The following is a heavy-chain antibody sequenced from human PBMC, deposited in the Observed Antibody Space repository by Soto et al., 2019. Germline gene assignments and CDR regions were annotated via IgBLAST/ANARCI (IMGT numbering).Heavy chain of an antibody. CDR3: ASRHCSSTSCYLDY. Sequence: GSPRLCCAASGVTVCGYSMNGVRQEPGKGLEWVSSISGMSSYIYYADSVKGRFTISRDNAKNSLYLQMNSLRAEDTAFYYCASRHCSSTSCYLDYWGQGTLVTVSS. D-gene: IGHD2-2*01. CDR1: GVTVCGYS. V-gene: IGHV3-21*01. CDR2: ISGMSSYI. J-gene: IGHJ4*02.